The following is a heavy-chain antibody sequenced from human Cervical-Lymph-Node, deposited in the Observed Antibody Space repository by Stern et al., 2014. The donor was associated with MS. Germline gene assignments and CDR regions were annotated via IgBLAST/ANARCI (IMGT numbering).Heavy chain of an antibody. D-gene: IGHD5-18*01. CDR2: IIPIFGTA. Sequence: EQLVESGAEVKKPGSSVKVSCKASGGIFSSYAISWVRQAPGQGLEWMGGIIPIFGTANYAQKFQGRVTITADESTNTAYMELSSLRSDDTAIYYCARGYSYDLSYYYYAMDVWGQGTTVTVSS. J-gene: IGHJ6*02. CDR3: ARGYSYDLSYYYYAMDV. CDR1: GGIFSSYA. V-gene: IGHV1-69*01.